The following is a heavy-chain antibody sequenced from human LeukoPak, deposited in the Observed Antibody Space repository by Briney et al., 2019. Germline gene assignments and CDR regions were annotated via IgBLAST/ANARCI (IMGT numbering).Heavy chain of an antibody. Sequence: GGSLRLSCAASGFTFSSYAMSWVRQSPGKGLEWVSAISGSGGSTYYADSVKGRFTISRDNSKNTLYLQMNSLRAEDTAVYYCAPRAGYSYKGSGYYFDYWGQGTLVTVSS. CDR3: APRAGYSYKGSGYYFDY. D-gene: IGHD5-18*01. CDR1: GFTFSSYA. CDR2: ISGSGGST. J-gene: IGHJ4*02. V-gene: IGHV3-23*01.